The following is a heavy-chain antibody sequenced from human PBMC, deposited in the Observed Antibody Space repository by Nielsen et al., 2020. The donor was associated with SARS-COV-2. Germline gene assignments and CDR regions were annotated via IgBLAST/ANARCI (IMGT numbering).Heavy chain of an antibody. D-gene: IGHD2-2*01. CDR1: GYTFTRYY. Sequence: ASVKVSCKASGYTFTRYYMHWVRQAPGQGLEWMGIINPSGDRRSYAQRFQGRVTLTKDTSTNTVYMDLSSLRSEDTAVYFCARAYCSNATCYGHAFDIWGQGTMVTVSS. CDR3: ARAYCSNATCYGHAFDI. CDR2: INPSGDRR. J-gene: IGHJ3*02. V-gene: IGHV1-46*01.